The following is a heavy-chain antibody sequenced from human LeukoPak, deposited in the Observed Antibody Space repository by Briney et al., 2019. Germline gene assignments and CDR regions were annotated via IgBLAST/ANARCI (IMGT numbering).Heavy chain of an antibody. J-gene: IGHJ5*02. CDR2: IYPGDSDT. Sequence: GESLKISCKGSGYSFTSYWIGWVRQMPGKGLEWMGIIYPGDSDTRYSPSFQGQVTISAHKSISTAYLQWSSLKASDTAMYYCARQPEYYYDSSGYKDGYNWFDPWGQGTLVTVSS. CDR3: ARQPEYYYDSSGYKDGYNWFDP. CDR1: GYSFTSYW. D-gene: IGHD3-22*01. V-gene: IGHV5-51*01.